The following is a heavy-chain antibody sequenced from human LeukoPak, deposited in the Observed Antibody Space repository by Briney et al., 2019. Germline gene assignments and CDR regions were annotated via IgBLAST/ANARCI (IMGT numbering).Heavy chain of an antibody. CDR1: GGSFSGYY. J-gene: IGHJ5*02. Sequence: PSETLSLTCAVYGGSFSGYYWSWLRQPPGKGLEWIGEINHSGSTNYNPSLKSRVTISVDTSKNQFSLKLSSVTAADTAVYYCARGDLFWSGYRRQYNWFDPWGQGTLVTVSS. V-gene: IGHV4-34*01. CDR2: INHSGST. CDR3: ARGDLFWSGYRRQYNWFDP. D-gene: IGHD3-3*01.